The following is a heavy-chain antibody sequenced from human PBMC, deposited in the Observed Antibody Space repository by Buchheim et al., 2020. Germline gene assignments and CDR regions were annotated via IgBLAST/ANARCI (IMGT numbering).Heavy chain of an antibody. D-gene: IGHD3-10*01. V-gene: IGHV3-30*18. CDR2: ISYDGSNK. CDR1: GFTFSSYG. J-gene: IGHJ4*02. CDR3: AKDRQYYYGSGSDGVFDY. Sequence: QVQLVESGGGVVQPGRSLRLSCAASGFTFSSYGMHWVRQAPGKGLEWVAVISYDGSNKYYADSVKGRFTISRDNSKNTLYLQMNSLRAEDTAVYYCAKDRQYYYGSGSDGVFDYWGQGTL.